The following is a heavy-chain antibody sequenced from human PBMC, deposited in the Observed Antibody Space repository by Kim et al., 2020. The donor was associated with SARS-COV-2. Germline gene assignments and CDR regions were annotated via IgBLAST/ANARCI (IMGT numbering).Heavy chain of an antibody. CDR3: ARSEWNFYDTCDYRSYAFDV. Sequence: ASVKVSCKAFGLTLTSYGIHWVRQAPGRGLEWMGWMNVGNDKTKYSQKFQKRVTISRDTSASTVYLELTSLKSEDTAVYFCARSEWNFYDTCDYRSYAFDVWGQGTMVAVSS. D-gene: IGHD3-22*01. J-gene: IGHJ3*01. CDR2: MNVGNDKT. CDR1: GLTLTSYG. V-gene: IGHV1-3*01.